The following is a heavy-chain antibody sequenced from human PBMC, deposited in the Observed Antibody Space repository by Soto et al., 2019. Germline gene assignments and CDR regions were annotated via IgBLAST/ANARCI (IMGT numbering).Heavy chain of an antibody. V-gene: IGHV3-74*01. CDR3: ARDPNVVVVAATDVFDY. CDR1: GFPFSSYW. CDR2: INSDGSST. J-gene: IGHJ4*02. D-gene: IGHD2-15*01. Sequence: GSLRLSCAASGFPFSSYWMHLVRQAPGKGLVWVSRINSDGSSTSYADSVKGRFTISRDNAKNTLYLQMNSLRAEDTAVYYCARDPNVVVVAATDVFDYWGQGTLVTVS.